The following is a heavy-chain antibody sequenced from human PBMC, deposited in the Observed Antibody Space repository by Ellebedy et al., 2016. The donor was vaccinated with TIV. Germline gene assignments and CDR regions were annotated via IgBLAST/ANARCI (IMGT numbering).Heavy chain of an antibody. D-gene: IGHD3-10*01. J-gene: IGHJ1*01. CDR3: AKAQYGSGSYHAIQH. CDR1: GFTFDDFA. CDR2: ISWDSNYI. Sequence: GGSLRLSCAASGFTFDDFAMHWVRQAPGKGLEWVSGISWDSNYIGYADSVKGRFTISRDNAKNSLYLQMNSLRAEDTALYYCAKAQYGSGSYHAIQHWGQGTLVTVSS. V-gene: IGHV3-9*01.